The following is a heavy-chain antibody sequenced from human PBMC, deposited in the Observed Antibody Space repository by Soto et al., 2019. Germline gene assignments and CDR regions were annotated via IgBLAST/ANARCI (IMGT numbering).Heavy chain of an antibody. D-gene: IGHD2-2*01. Sequence: SVKVSCKASGFTFTSSAVQWVRQARGQRLEWIGWIVVGSGNTNYAQKFQERVTITRDMSTSTAYMELSSLRSEDTAIYYCTRVRLFPTIPKPGMDVWGQGTTVTVSS. CDR1: GFTFTSSA. V-gene: IGHV1-58*01. J-gene: IGHJ6*02. CDR2: IVVGSGNT. CDR3: TRVRLFPTIPKPGMDV.